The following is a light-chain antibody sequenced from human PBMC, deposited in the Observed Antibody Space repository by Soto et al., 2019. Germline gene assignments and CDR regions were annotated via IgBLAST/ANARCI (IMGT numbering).Light chain of an antibody. Sequence: QSALTQPASVSGSPGQSITISCAGTIRDVGAYNLVSWYQQYPGRAPQLILYEVRNRPSGISFRFSGFKSGNTASLTTSGLQGEDEADYYCSSFTSKSTLIFGGGTKLTVL. CDR2: EVR. J-gene: IGLJ2*01. V-gene: IGLV2-14*01. CDR1: IRDVGAYNL. CDR3: SSFTSKSTLI.